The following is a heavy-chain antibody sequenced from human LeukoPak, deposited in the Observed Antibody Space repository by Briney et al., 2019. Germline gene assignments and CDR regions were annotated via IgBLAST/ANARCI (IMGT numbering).Heavy chain of an antibody. V-gene: IGHV1-69*05. J-gene: IGHJ4*02. Sequence: SVKVSCKASGGTFSSYAISWVRQAPGQGLEWMGGIIPIFGTANYAQKFQGRVTITTDESTRTAYMELSSLRSEDTAVYYCARDRSSGWSYWGQGTLVTVSS. CDR2: IIPIFGTA. CDR3: ARDRSSGWSY. D-gene: IGHD6-19*01. CDR1: GGTFSSYA.